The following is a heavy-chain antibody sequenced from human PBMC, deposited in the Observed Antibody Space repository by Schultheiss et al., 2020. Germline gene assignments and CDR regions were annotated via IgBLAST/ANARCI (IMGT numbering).Heavy chain of an antibody. Sequence: SCPTLVKPTQTLTLTCTFSGFSLSTSGMCVSWIRQPPGKALEWLARIDWDDDKYYSTSLKTRLTISKDTSKNQVVLTMTNMDPVDTATYYCARFDTAMGTFDYWGQGTLVTVSS. CDR3: ARFDTAMGTFDY. CDR1: GFSLSTSGMC. J-gene: IGHJ4*02. D-gene: IGHD5-18*01. CDR2: IDWDDDK. V-gene: IGHV2-70*11.